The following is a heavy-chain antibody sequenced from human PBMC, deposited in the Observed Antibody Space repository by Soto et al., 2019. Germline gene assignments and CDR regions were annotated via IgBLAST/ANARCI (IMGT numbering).Heavy chain of an antibody. D-gene: IGHD2-15*01. V-gene: IGHV4-34*01. Sequence: QVQLQQWGAGLLKPSETLSLTCTVYGASFAGYYWTWLRQSPGKGLEWIGEVSHSGIAKYNPSLGRRVTISLDTSNNQFSLVLTSVTAADTAVYYCARYGGTSIWYFDIWGRGTLVSVSS. CDR1: GASFAGYY. J-gene: IGHJ2*01. CDR2: VSHSGIA. CDR3: ARYGGTSIWYFDI.